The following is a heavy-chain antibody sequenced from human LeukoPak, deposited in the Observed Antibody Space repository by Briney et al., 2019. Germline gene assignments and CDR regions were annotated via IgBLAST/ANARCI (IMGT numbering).Heavy chain of an antibody. Sequence: GGSLRLSCAASGFTVSSNYMSWVRQAPGKGLEWVSVIYSGGSTYYADSVKGRFTISRDNSKNTLYLQMNSLRAEDTAVYYCARGPRYYYDSSGYSLDYWGQGTLVTVSS. V-gene: IGHV3-53*01. CDR2: IYSGGST. D-gene: IGHD3-22*01. CDR3: ARGPRYYYDSSGYSLDY. J-gene: IGHJ4*02. CDR1: GFTVSSNY.